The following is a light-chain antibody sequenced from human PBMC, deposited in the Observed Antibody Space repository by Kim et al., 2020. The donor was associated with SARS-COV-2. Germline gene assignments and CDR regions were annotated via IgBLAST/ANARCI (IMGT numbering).Light chain of an antibody. CDR3: QVWDSSSVV. CDR1: NMGSKS. Sequence: APGETARITCGGKNMGSKSVHWYQQKPGQAPVLVIYYDSDRPSGIPERFSGSNSGNTATLTISRVEAGDEADYYGQVWDSSSVVFGGGTQLTVL. CDR2: YDS. V-gene: IGLV3-21*04. J-gene: IGLJ2*01.